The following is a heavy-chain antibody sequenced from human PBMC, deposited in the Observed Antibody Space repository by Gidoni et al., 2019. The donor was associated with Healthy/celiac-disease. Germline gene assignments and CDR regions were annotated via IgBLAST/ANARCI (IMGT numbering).Heavy chain of an antibody. J-gene: IGHJ6*02. CDR1: GFTFSSYW. CDR2: IKQDGSEK. D-gene: IGHD2-8*02. V-gene: IGHV3-7*03. CDR3: ARDRTVYYYGMDV. Sequence: EVQLVESGGGLVQPGGSLRLSCAASGFTFSSYWLSWFRQAPGKGLEWVANIKQDGSEKYYVDSVKGRFTISRDNAKNSLYLQMNSLRAEDTAVYYCARDRTVYYYGMDVWGQGTTVTVSS.